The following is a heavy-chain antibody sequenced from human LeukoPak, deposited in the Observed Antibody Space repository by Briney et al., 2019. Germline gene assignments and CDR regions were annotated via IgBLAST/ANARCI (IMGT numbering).Heavy chain of an antibody. D-gene: IGHD2-2*02. CDR3: ARVKKGYCSSTSCYTFSWFDP. CDR1: GGSFSGYY. J-gene: IGHJ5*02. Sequence: SETLSLTCAVYGGSFSGYYWSWIRQPPGKGLEWIGEINHSGSTNYNPSLKSRVTISVDTSKNQFSLKLSSVTAADTAVSYCARVKKGYCSSTSCYTFSWFDPWGQGTLVTVSS. V-gene: IGHV4-34*01. CDR2: INHSGST.